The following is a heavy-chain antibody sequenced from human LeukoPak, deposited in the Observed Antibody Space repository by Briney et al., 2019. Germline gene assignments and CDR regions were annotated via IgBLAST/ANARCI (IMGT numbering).Heavy chain of an antibody. CDR1: GFTFSSYT. Sequence: GGSLRLSCAASGFTFSSYTMNWVRQAPGEGLEWVSSITSSSSYIYYADSVKGRFTISRDNAKNSLYLQMNSLRAEDTAVYYCARDLFYYDSSGYLPDYWGQGTLVTVSS. CDR3: ARDLFYYDSSGYLPDY. V-gene: IGHV3-21*01. D-gene: IGHD3-22*01. J-gene: IGHJ4*02. CDR2: ITSSSSYI.